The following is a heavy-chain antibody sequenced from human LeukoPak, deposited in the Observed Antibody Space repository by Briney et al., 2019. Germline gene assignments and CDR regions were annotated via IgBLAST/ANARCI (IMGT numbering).Heavy chain of an antibody. CDR3: ARDDYYGSGVQH. V-gene: IGHV4-59*01. CDR2: MYYSGST. D-gene: IGHD3-10*01. CDR1: GGSICSYY. Sequence: SETLSLTCTVSGGSICSYYWSWIRQPPGKGLEWIGYMYYSGSTNYNPSLKSRVTISVDTSKNQFSLNLSSVTAADTAVYYCARDDYYGSGVQHWGQGTLVTVSS. J-gene: IGHJ1*01.